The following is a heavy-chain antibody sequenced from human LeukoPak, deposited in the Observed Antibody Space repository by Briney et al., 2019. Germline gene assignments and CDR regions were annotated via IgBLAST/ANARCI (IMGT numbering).Heavy chain of an antibody. V-gene: IGHV4-59*08. D-gene: IGHD5-24*01. J-gene: IGHJ3*02. CDR1: GGSISSYY. CDR3: ARHVTISGPYDASDI. Sequence: SETLSLTCTVSGGSISSYYWSWIRQPPGKGLEWIGYIYYSGGTDYNPSLKSRVTISVDTSKNQFSLKLRSVTAADTAVCYCARHVTISGPYDASDIWGQGTMVTVSP. CDR2: IYYSGGT.